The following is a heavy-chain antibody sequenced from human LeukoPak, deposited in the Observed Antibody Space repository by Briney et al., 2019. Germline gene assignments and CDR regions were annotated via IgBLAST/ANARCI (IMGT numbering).Heavy chain of an antibody. D-gene: IGHD3-10*01. Sequence: GGSLRLSCVDSGFTFTNAWMSWVRKAPGKGLEWLGRIKSKTDGETTNYAEPVRGRFTISRDDSKSAVYLQMNSLKIEDTAVYYCTTDLGTYYHGSQRLIPIDYWGQGTLVTVSS. V-gene: IGHV3-15*01. CDR3: TTDLGTYYHGSQRLIPIDY. CDR1: GFTFTNAW. CDR2: IKSKTDGETT. J-gene: IGHJ4*02.